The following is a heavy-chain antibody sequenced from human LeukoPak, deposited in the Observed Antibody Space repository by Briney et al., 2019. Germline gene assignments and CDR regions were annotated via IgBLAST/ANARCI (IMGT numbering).Heavy chain of an antibody. CDR1: GYPFDNFG. D-gene: IGHD4-17*01. V-gene: IGHV1-18*01. CDR2: IGAYNGNT. CDR3: ARDRLGGDLTGESLY. Sequence: AAVKVSCKASGYPFDNFGLTWVRQAPGQGLEGMGWIGAYNGNTHYPQKFRGRLTMTTDTSTTPAYLELRSLKSDDTAVYYCARDRLGGDLTGESLYWGQGTLVTVSS. J-gene: IGHJ4*02.